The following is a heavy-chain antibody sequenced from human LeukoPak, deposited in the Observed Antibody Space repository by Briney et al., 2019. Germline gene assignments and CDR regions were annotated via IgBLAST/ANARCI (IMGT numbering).Heavy chain of an antibody. V-gene: IGHV1-69*01. D-gene: IGHD4-17*01. CDR3: ARDYGDYGYYYYMDV. CDR2: IIPIFGTA. J-gene: IGHJ6*03. CDR1: GGTFSSYA. Sequence: SVKVSCKASGGTFSSYAISWVRQAPGQGLEWMGGIIPIFGTANYAQKFQSRVTITADESTSTAYMELSSLRSEDTAVYYCARDYGDYGYYYYMDVWGKGTTVTVSS.